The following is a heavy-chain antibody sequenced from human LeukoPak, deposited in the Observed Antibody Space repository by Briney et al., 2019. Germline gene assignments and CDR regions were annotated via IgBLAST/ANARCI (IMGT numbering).Heavy chain of an antibody. D-gene: IGHD2-2*01. CDR3: ARGDMEPYCSSTSCYGGWFDP. CDR2: INHSGST. Sequence: SETLSLTCAVYGGSFSGYYWSWIRQPPGKGLEWIGEINHSGSTNYNPSLKSRVTISVDTSKNQFSLKLSSVTAADTAVYYCARGDMEPYCSSTSCYGGWFDPWGQGTLVTVSS. V-gene: IGHV4-34*09. CDR1: GGSFSGYY. J-gene: IGHJ5*02.